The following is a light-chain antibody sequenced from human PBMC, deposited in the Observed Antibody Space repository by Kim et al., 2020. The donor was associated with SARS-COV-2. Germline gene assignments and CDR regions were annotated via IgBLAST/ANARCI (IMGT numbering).Light chain of an antibody. Sequence: DVQMTQSPSTLSASVGDRVTITCRDSQNIRTWLAWYQQKSGRAPKLLIYKASSLESGVPSRFSGSGSGTEFTLTITSLQPDDFATSCCQQYTGYPETFGQGTKLGI. V-gene: IGKV1-5*03. CDR1: QNIRTW. CDR2: KAS. J-gene: IGKJ2*01. CDR3: QQYTGYPET.